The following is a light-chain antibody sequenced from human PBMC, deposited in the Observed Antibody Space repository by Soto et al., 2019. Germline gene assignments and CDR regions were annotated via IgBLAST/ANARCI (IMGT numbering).Light chain of an antibody. V-gene: IGLV2-14*01. CDR2: DVS. CDR3: SSYTSNSTLVV. J-gene: IGLJ2*01. CDR1: SSDVGGYNY. Sequence: QSVLTQPASVSGSPGQSITISCTGTSSDVGGYNYVSWYQQHPGKAPKLMIYDVSNRPSGVSNRFSGSKSGNTASLTISGLQAEDEAAYYCSSYTSNSTLVVFGGGTKVTVL.